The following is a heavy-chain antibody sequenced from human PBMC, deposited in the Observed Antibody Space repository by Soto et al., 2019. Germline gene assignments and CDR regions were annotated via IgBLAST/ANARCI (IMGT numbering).Heavy chain of an antibody. J-gene: IGHJ5*01. V-gene: IGHV3-23*01. D-gene: IGHD1-26*01. CDR2: IGGGNTNR. Sequence: DVQLLESGGGLVQPGGSLTLSCAASRFIFSDYVMNWVRQAAGKGLEWVSSIGGGNTNRYYADSVKGRFIISRDNSKNTMYLQMNSLRDDDTAVYYCAKDAVSYNGKWDWFDSWGQGTLVTVSS. CDR1: RFIFSDYV. CDR3: AKDAVSYNGKWDWFDS.